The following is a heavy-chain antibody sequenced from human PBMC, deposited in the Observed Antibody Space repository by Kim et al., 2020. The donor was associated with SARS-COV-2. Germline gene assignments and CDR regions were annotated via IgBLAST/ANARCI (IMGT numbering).Heavy chain of an antibody. Sequence: ASVKVSCKVSGYTLTELSMHWVRQAPGKGLEWLGVFDPEDGETIYAQKFQGRVTMTEDTSTDTAYMELSSLRSEDTAVYYCAAIMWDDPEPDAFDIWGQGTMVTVSS. CDR3: AAIMWDDPEPDAFDI. V-gene: IGHV1-24*01. D-gene: IGHD2-21*01. J-gene: IGHJ3*02. CDR2: FDPEDGET. CDR1: GYTLTELS.